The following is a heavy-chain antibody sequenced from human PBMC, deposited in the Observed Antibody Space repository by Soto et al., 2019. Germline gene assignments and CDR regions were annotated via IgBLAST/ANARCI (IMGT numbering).Heavy chain of an antibody. J-gene: IGHJ3*02. CDR3: TTDNDNWNYNAFDI. V-gene: IGHV3-15*01. Sequence: GGSLRLSCAASGFTFSNAWMSWVRQAPGKGLEWVGRIKSKTDGGTTDYAAPVKGRFTISRDDSKNTLYLQMNSPKTEDTAVYYCTTDNDNWNYNAFDIWGQGTMVTVSS. CDR2: IKSKTDGGTT. CDR1: GFTFSNAW. D-gene: IGHD1-7*01.